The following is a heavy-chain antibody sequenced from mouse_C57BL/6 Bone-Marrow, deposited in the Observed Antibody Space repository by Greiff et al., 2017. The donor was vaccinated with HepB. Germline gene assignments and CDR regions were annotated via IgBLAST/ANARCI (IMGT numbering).Heavy chain of an antibody. CDR3: ARSPDGYYEGY. CDR1: GYTFTDYY. J-gene: IGHJ2*01. CDR2: INPNNGGT. V-gene: IGHV1-26*01. D-gene: IGHD2-3*01. Sequence: EVQLQQSGPELVKPGASVKISCKASGYTFTDYYMNWVKQSHGKSLEWIGDINPNNGGTSYNQKFKGKATLTVDKSSSTAYMELRSLTSEDSAVYYCARSPDGYYEGYWGQGTTLTVSS.